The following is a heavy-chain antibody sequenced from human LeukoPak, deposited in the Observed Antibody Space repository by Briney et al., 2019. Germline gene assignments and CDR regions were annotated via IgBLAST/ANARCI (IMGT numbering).Heavy chain of an antibody. CDR2: IYPGDSDT. D-gene: IGHD3-22*01. CDR3: ARRGYYDSSGYYNFDY. V-gene: IGHV5-51*03. Sequence: PGESLKISCKGSGYSFTKYWIGWVRQRPGQGLEWMAIIYPGDSDTRYSPSFQGQVTISADKSISTAYLQWSSLKASDTAMYYCARRGYYDSSGYYNFDYWGQGTLVTVSS. CDR1: GYSFTKYW. J-gene: IGHJ4*02.